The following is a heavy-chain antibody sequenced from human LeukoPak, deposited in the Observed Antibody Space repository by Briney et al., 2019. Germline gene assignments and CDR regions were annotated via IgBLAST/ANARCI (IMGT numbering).Heavy chain of an antibody. V-gene: IGHV3-23*01. CDR1: GFTFSSYA. D-gene: IGHD3-3*01. J-gene: IGHJ6*02. CDR2: ISGSGGST. CDR3: AAYYDFWSGYSNYYGMDV. Sequence: GGSLRLSCAASGFTFSSYAMSWVRQAPGKGLEWVSAISGSGGSTYYADSVKGRFTISRDNSKNTLYLQMNSLRAEDTAVYYCAAYYDFWSGYSNYYGMDVWGQGTTVTVSS.